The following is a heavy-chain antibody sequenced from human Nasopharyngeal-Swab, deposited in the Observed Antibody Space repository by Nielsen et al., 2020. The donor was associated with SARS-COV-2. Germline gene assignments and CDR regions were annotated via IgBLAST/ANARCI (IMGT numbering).Heavy chain of an antibody. J-gene: IGHJ5*02. D-gene: IGHD3-22*01. Sequence: SETLSLTCTVSGDSISSNSYYWGWIRQSPGKGLEWIGSFSYSGTTYFNPSLKSRVTISVDTSKNQFPVKLSSVTAADTAVYYCASYYYDSSDYSYWFDPWGQGTLVTVSS. CDR1: GDSISSNSYY. CDR2: FSYSGTT. V-gene: IGHV4-39*01. CDR3: ASYYYDSSDYSYWFDP.